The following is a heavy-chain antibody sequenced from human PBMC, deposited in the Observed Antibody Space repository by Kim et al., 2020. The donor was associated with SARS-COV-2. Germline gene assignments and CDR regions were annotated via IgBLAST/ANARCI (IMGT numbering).Heavy chain of an antibody. D-gene: IGHD3-16*01. Sequence: TRNPPYAQGFTGRFVFSLDTSVSTAYLQISSLKAEDTAVYYCARRGGVDYWGQGTLVTVSS. CDR3: ARRGGVDY. J-gene: IGHJ4*02. V-gene: IGHV7-4-1*02. CDR2: TRNP.